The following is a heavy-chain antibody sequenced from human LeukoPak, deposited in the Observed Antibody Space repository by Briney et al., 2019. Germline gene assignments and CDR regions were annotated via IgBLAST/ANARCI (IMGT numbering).Heavy chain of an antibody. D-gene: IGHD3-3*01. V-gene: IGHV3-30*02. Sequence: GGSLRLSCAASGFTFSSYGMHWVRQAPGKGLGWVAFIRYDGSNKYYADSVKGRFTISRDNSKNALYLQMNSLRAEDTAVYYCAKEHTYYDFWTQSGYYMDVWGKGTTVTVPS. CDR1: GFTFSSYG. CDR3: AKEHTYYDFWTQSGYYMDV. CDR2: IRYDGSNK. J-gene: IGHJ6*03.